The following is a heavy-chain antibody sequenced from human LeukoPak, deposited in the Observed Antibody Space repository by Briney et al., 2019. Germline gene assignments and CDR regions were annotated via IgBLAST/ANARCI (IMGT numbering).Heavy chain of an antibody. CDR2: ISTSSSYI. D-gene: IGHD1-1*01. J-gene: IGHJ4*02. CDR1: GFTFSRNS. Sequence: GGSLRLSCAVSGFTFSRNSMNWVRQAPGKGLEWVSSISTSSSYIYYADSVKGRFTISRDNARNSLYLQMNSLRAEDTAVYYCARVTWNDVSSTSWGYWGQGTLVTVSS. V-gene: IGHV3-21*01. CDR3: ARVTWNDVSSTSWGY.